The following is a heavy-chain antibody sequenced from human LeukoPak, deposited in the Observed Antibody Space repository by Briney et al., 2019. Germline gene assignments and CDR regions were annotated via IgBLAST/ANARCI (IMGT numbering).Heavy chain of an antibody. CDR2: IYYSGST. CDR1: GGSISSSSYY. Sequence: SETLSLTCTVSGGSISSSSYYWGWIRQPPGKGLECIGSIYYSGSTYYNPSLKSRVTISVDTSKNQFSLKLSSVTAADTAVYYCARISTTMTTVVLRYYFDYWGQGTLVTVSS. J-gene: IGHJ4*02. D-gene: IGHD4-23*01. V-gene: IGHV4-39*07. CDR3: ARISTTMTTVVLRYYFDY.